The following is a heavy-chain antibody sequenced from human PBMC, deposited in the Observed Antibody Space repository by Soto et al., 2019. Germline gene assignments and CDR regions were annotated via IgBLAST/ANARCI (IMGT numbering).Heavy chain of an antibody. CDR1: GFTVSSNY. CDR3: AREDWFDV. V-gene: IGHV3-53*02. Sequence: EVQLVETGGGLIQPGGSLRLSCAASGFTVSSNYMSWVRQAPGKGLEWVSLIYSGGDTYYADSVKGRFTISRDNSKNTLYLQMNSLRAEDMAVYYCAREDWFDVWGQGTLVTVSS. J-gene: IGHJ5*02. CDR2: IYSGGDT.